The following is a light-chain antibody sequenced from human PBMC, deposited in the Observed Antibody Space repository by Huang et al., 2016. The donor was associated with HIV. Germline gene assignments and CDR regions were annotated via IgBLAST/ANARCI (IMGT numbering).Light chain of an antibody. J-gene: IGKJ4*01. V-gene: IGKV3-20*01. CDR3: QQYGTSSPLT. CDR2: GGS. CDR1: HNIDDNY. Sequence: EIVLTQSPGTLSLSPGERATLSCRASHNIDDNYLAWYQKKPGQAPRLLIYGGSNRAAGVPDRFSGSGSGTDFTLTISRLEPEDFAVYYCQQYGTSSPLTFGGGARVDFK.